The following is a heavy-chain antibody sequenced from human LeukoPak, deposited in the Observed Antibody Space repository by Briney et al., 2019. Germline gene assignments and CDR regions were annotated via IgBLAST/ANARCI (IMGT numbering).Heavy chain of an antibody. V-gene: IGHV3-48*04. CDR3: ARGQWLDPMDY. Sequence: GGSLRLSCAASGFTFSSYSMNWVRQAPGKGLEWVSYISSSSSTIYYADSVKGRFTISRDNAKNSLYLQMNSLRAEDTAVYYCARGQWLDPMDYWGQGTLVTVSS. CDR1: GFTFSSYS. J-gene: IGHJ4*02. CDR2: ISSSSSTI. D-gene: IGHD6-19*01.